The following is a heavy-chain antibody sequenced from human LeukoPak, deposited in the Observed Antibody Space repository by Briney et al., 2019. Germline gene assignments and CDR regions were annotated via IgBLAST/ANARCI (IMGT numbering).Heavy chain of an antibody. CDR2: IIYDGNNK. Sequence: PGRSLRLSCAASGLIFSSYGMHWVRQAPGKGLEWVALIIYDGNNKYYADSVKGRFTISRDNSKNMLYLQMNSLRTEDTAVYYCANGPAMVTRGGCDHWGRGTVVSVSS. J-gene: IGHJ4*02. V-gene: IGHV3-30*18. CDR3: ANGPAMVTRGGCDH. D-gene: IGHD5-18*01. CDR1: GLIFSSYG.